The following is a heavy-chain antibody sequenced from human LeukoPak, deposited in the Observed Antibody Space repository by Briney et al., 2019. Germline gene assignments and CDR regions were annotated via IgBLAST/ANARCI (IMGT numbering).Heavy chain of an antibody. CDR3: ARGDPGYCSSTSCYLHYYGMDV. D-gene: IGHD2-2*01. Sequence: GASVKVSCKASGYTFTSYGISWVRQAPGRGLEWMGRINPNSGGTNYAQKFQGRVTMTRDTSISTAYMELSRLRSDDTAVYYCARGDPGYCSSTSCYLHYYGMDVWGQGTTVTVSS. J-gene: IGHJ6*02. CDR2: INPNSGGT. V-gene: IGHV1-2*06. CDR1: GYTFTSYG.